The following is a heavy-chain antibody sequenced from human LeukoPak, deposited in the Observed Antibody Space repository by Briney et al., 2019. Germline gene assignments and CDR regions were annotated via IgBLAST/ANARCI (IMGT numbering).Heavy chain of an antibody. CDR2: IYYSGST. Sequence: SETLSLTCTVSGGSITGYYWSWIRQPPGKGLEWIGYIYYSGSTNYNTSLKRRVTISVDTSKNQFSLKLSSVTAADTAVYYCARHTLVAASSFDYWGQGTLVTVSS. V-gene: IGHV4-59*08. CDR3: ARHTLVAASSFDY. D-gene: IGHD2-15*01. J-gene: IGHJ4*02. CDR1: GGSITGYY.